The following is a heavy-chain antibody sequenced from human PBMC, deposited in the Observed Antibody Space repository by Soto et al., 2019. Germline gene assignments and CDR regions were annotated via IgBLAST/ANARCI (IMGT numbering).Heavy chain of an antibody. D-gene: IGHD3-10*01. CDR2: ISGSGSTT. CDR1: ALTLSGCA. V-gene: IGHV3-23*01. J-gene: IGHJ3*01. Sequence: PGGFLRLSCGGSALTLSGCAMSWVRQAPGKGLEWVSAISGSGSTTFYADSVKGRFTISRDDSKNTVYLQMNRLRAEDTALYYCARSHYGSGSYYNPGDFWGQGTMVTVSS. CDR3: ARSHYGSGSYYNPGDF.